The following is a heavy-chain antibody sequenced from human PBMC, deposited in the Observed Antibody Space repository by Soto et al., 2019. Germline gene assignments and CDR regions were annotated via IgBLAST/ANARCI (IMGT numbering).Heavy chain of an antibody. D-gene: IGHD7-27*01. J-gene: IGHJ6*02. CDR1: GYSFTSYW. Sequence: GESLKISCKGSGYSFTSYWIGWVRQMPGKGLEWMGIIYPGDSDTRYSPSFQGQVTISADKSISTAYLQWSSLKASDTAMYYCAKDLLGPGRAYGMDVWGQGTTVTVSS. CDR2: IYPGDSDT. CDR3: AKDLLGPGRAYGMDV. V-gene: IGHV5-51*01.